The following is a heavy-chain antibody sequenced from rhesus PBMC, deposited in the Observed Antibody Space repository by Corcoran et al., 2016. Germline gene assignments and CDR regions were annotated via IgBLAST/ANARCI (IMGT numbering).Heavy chain of an antibody. CDR1: GFTFDDYA. Sequence: DVQLVESGGGLVKPGGSLRLSCAASGFTFDDYAMSWVRQAPGKGLEWVSRMSWNSGTIYYADAVKGRFTSSRDNAKNSRFLQMDRRRAEDTAVYYCTRGTTGAATYGLDSWGQGVVVTVSS. CDR3: TRGTTGAATYGLDS. V-gene: IGHV3-134*01. CDR2: MSWNSGTI. J-gene: IGHJ6*01. D-gene: IGHD4-29*01.